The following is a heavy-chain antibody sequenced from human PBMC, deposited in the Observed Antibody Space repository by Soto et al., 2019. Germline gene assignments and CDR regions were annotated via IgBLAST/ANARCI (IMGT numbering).Heavy chain of an antibody. CDR1: GFTFGSYT. J-gene: IGHJ4*02. Sequence: LRLSCAASGFTFGSYTMNWVRQAPGKGLEWVAYIDSISRTISYADSVQGRFTISRDNGKYSLYLRMNSLRDEDTAIYYCTRDLLYSTYDSSGYYDYWGQGVLVTVS. CDR3: TRDLLYSTYDSSGYYDY. V-gene: IGHV3-48*02. D-gene: IGHD3-22*01. CDR2: IDSISRTI.